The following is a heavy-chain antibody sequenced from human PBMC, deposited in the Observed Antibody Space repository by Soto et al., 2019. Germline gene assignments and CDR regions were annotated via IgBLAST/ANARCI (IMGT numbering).Heavy chain of an antibody. V-gene: IGHV4-4*02. D-gene: IGHD1-1*01. CDR1: GGSISSNNW. CDR3: ARDGFRYGAFEI. CDR2: IYHSGST. J-gene: IGHJ3*02. Sequence: SETLSLTCAVSGGSISSNNWWSWVRQPPGKGLEWIGEIYHSGSTNFNPSLKSRVTISVDKSKNHFSLNLSSVTAADTAVYYCARDGFRYGAFEIWGQGTMVIVSS.